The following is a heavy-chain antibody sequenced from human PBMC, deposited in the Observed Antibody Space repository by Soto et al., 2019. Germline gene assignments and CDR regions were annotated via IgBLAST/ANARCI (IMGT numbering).Heavy chain of an antibody. Sequence: QVQLQESGPGLVKPSGTLSLTCAVSGGSISSSNWWSWVRQPPGKGLEWIGEIYHSGSTNYNPSLKSRITIAVDKSKTQFSLKLRSVTAADTAVYYCARFMTTVTNLAFDIWGQGTMVTVSS. V-gene: IGHV4-4*02. D-gene: IGHD4-17*01. CDR1: GGSISSSNW. CDR3: ARFMTTVTNLAFDI. J-gene: IGHJ3*02. CDR2: IYHSGST.